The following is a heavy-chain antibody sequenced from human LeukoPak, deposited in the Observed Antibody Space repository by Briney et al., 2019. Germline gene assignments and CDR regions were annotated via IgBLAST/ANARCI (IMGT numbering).Heavy chain of an antibody. V-gene: IGHV3-30*02. D-gene: IGHD3-3*01. CDR1: GFTFSSYG. CDR3: AIPITIFGVVIIPRLDY. Sequence: GRSLRLSCAASGFTFSSYGMHWVRQAPGKGLEWVTFIRYDGNNKYYADSVKGRFTISRDNSKNTLYLQMNSLRAEDTAVYYCAIPITIFGVVIIPRLDYWGQGTLVTVSS. CDR2: IRYDGNNK. J-gene: IGHJ4*02.